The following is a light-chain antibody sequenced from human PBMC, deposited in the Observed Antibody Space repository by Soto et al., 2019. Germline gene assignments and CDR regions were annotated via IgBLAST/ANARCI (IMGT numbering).Light chain of an antibody. Sequence: EIVLTQSPPTLSASLGERATLXCRASQSVSSRLAWYHQKPGQAPRLLIYAASSRATGIPDRFSGSGSGTDFTLTINRLEPEDFAVYYCQDYGTSWTFGQGTKVDI. CDR2: AAS. CDR3: QDYGTSWT. J-gene: IGKJ1*01. CDR1: QSVSSR. V-gene: IGKV3-20*01.